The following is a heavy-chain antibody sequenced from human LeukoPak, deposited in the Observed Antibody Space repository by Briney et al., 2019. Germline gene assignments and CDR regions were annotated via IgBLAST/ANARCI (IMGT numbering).Heavy chain of an antibody. V-gene: IGHV3-21*01. CDR3: AKETYYYDSSGYPGEWFDP. CDR2: ISSSSSYI. CDR1: GFTFSSYS. D-gene: IGHD3-22*01. J-gene: IGHJ5*02. Sequence: GGSLRLSCAASGFTFSSYSMNWVRQAPGKGLEWVSSISSSSSYIYYADSVKGRFTISRDNSKNTLYLQMNSLRAEDTAVYYCAKETYYYDSSGYPGEWFDPWGQGTLVTVSS.